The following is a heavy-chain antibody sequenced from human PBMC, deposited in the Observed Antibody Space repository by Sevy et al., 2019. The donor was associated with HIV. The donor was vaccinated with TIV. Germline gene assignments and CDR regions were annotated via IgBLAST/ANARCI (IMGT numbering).Heavy chain of an antibody. V-gene: IGHV1-69*10. CDR3: ASVRPCGGDCYFFDS. CDR1: GGSLRAYG. D-gene: IGHD2-21*01. J-gene: IGHJ4*02. Sequence: ASVKVSCKASGGSLRAYGMNWVRQAPGQGLEWTGGIIPRVGLTNYAQKFHDRVTITADESTSTVYIEVRRLTSEDTGVYYCASVRPCGGDCYFFDSWGQGTLVTVSS. CDR2: IIPRVGLT.